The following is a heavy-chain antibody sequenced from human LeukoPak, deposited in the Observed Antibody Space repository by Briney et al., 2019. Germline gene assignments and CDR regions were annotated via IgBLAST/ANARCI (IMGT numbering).Heavy chain of an antibody. CDR2: ISGSGGST. Sequence: PGGSLRLSCAASGFTFSSYAMSWVRQAPGKGLEWVSAISGSGGSTYYADSVKGRFTISRDNSKNTLYLQMNSLRAEDTAVYYCAKDLPPTNWNYAAFDIWGQGTMVTVSS. V-gene: IGHV3-23*01. CDR3: AKDLPPTNWNYAAFDI. D-gene: IGHD1-7*01. J-gene: IGHJ3*02. CDR1: GFTFSSYA.